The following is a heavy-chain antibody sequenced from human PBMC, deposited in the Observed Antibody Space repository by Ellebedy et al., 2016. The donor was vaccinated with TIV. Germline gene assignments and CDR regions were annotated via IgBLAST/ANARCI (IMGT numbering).Heavy chain of an antibody. CDR3: ARLGNFDL. CDR2: IYYSGSS. CDR1: GGSISSYY. J-gene: IGHJ2*01. Sequence: SETLSLTCTVSGGSISSYYWSWIRQPPGKGLEWIGYIYYSGSSNYNPSLKSRVTISVDTSKNQFSLKLSSVTAADTAVYYCARLGNFDLWGRGTLVTVSS. V-gene: IGHV4-59*08.